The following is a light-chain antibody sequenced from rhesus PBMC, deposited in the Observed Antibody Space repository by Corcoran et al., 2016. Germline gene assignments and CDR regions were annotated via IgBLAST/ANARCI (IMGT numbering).Light chain of an antibody. CDR2: YAT. J-gene: IGKJ2*01. Sequence: DIQMTQSPSSLSASVGDTVTIPSRASQGISSHLAWYQQKPGKAPKLLIYYATNLESGVPSRFSGSGSGTEFTLTISSLQPEDVATYYCQQYNSAPCSFGQGTKVEIK. CDR3: QQYNSAPCS. CDR1: QGISSH. V-gene: IGKV1-37*01.